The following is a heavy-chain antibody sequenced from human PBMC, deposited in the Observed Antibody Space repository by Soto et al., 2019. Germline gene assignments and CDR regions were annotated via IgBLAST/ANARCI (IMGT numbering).Heavy chain of an antibody. CDR1: GYSFTTFW. J-gene: IGHJ5*02. Sequence: GESLKISCKGSGYSFTTFWIGWVRQMPGKGLEWMGIIHPDDSETRYSPSFQGQVTMSIDKSIRTAYLQWSSMKASDTAIYYCESPGIYSETHSGPSWGQGTLVTVS. D-gene: IGHD5-12*01. CDR3: ESPGIYSETHSGPS. CDR2: IHPDDSET. V-gene: IGHV5-51*01.